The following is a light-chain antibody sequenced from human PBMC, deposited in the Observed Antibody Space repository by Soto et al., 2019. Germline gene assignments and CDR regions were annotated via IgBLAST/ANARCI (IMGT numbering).Light chain of an antibody. V-gene: IGLV2-23*02. Sequence: QSVLTQPASVSGSPGQSITISCTGTSSDVGTYNLVSWYQQHPGKAPKLMIYEVDKRPSGVSNRFSGSKSGNRASLTISGLQAEDEADYYCCSYASTITWVFGGGTRLTVL. CDR3: CSYASTITWV. CDR1: SSDVGTYNL. J-gene: IGLJ3*02. CDR2: EVD.